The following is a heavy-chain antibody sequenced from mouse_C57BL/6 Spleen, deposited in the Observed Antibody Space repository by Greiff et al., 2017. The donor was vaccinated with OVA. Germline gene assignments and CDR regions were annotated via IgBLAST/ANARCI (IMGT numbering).Heavy chain of an antibody. CDR1: GYTFTSYW. J-gene: IGHJ3*01. V-gene: IGHV1-50*01. CDR2: IDPSDSYT. Sequence: QVQLQQPGAELVKPGASVKLSCKASGYTFTSYWMQWVKQRPGQGLEWIGEIDPSDSYTNYNQKFKGKATLTVDTSSSTAYMQRSSLTAEDSAVYYCAREGSNAWFAYWGQGTRVTVSA. CDR3: AREGSNAWFAY. D-gene: IGHD2-5*01.